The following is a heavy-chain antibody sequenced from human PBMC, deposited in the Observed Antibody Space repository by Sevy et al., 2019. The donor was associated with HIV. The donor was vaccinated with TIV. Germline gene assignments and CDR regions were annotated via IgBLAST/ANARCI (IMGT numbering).Heavy chain of an antibody. J-gene: IGHJ6*03. D-gene: IGHD3-10*01. CDR1: GGSISSGSYY. V-gene: IGHV4-61*02. CDR3: ARDLRRQKNYGSGSYWGPYYYYYMDV. Sequence: SETLSLTCTVSGGSISSGSYYWSWIRQPAGKGLEWIGRIYTSGSTNYNPSLKSRVTISVDTSKNQFSLKLSSVTAAETAVYYCARDLRRQKNYGSGSYWGPYYYYYMDVWGKGTTVTVSS. CDR2: IYTSGST.